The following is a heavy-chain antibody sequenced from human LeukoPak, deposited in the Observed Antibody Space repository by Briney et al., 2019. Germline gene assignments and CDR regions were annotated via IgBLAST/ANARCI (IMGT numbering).Heavy chain of an antibody. V-gene: IGHV3-33*01. CDR3: ARYNTGRSDY. D-gene: IGHD1-1*01. Sequence: GRSLRLSCAASGFTFSSYGMHWVRQAPGKGLEWVAVIWYDGSKKYYADSVMGRFTISRDNSKNTLYLQMNSLRAEDTAVYYCARYNTGRSDYWAKEPWSPSPQ. CDR1: GFTFSSYG. CDR2: IWYDGSKK. J-gene: IGHJ4*01.